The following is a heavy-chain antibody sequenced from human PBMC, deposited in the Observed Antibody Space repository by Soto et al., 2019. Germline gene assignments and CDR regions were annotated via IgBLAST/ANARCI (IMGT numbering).Heavy chain of an antibody. CDR3: ARVPSSARAARPTQVIDY. V-gene: IGHV6-1*01. Sequence: PSQTLSLTCAISGDSVSSNSAAWNWIRQSPSRGLEWLGRTYYRSKWYNDYAVSVKSRITINPDTSKNQFSLQLNSVTPEDTAVYYCARVPSSARAARPTQVIDYWGQGTLVTVSS. CDR2: TYYRSKWYN. D-gene: IGHD6-6*01. CDR1: GDSVSSNSAA. J-gene: IGHJ4*02.